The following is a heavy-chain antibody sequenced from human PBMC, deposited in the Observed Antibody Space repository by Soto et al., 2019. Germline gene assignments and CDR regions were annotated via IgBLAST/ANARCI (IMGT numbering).Heavy chain of an antibody. V-gene: IGHV4-31*03. CDR3: VRGGSCTNGVCSVFDY. CDR2: ITYSGNT. CDR1: GGSVSSVGYY. D-gene: IGHD2-8*01. J-gene: IGHJ4*02. Sequence: SETLSLTCTVSGGSVSSVGYYWSWIRQHPGNGLEWIGYITYSGNTYYNPSLESRVTMSADTSNNQFSLKLSSVTAADTAVYFCVRGGSCTNGVCSVFDYWGQGTLVTVSS.